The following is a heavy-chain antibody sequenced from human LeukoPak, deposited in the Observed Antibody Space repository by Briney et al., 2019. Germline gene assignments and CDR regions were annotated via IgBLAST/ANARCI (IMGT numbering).Heavy chain of an antibody. J-gene: IGHJ4*02. CDR1: GGSFSDYY. D-gene: IGHD3-9*01. CDR2: INHSGST. V-gene: IGHV4-34*01. CDR3: ARGGDDILTGPTPLY. Sequence: SEALSLTCAVYGGSFSDYYWSWIRQPPGKGLEWFGEINHSGSTNYNPSLKSRVTISVDTSKNQFSLKLSSVTAADTAVYYCARGGDDILTGPTPLYWGQGTLVTVSS.